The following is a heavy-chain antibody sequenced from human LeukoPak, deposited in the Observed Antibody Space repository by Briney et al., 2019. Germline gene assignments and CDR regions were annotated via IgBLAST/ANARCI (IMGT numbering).Heavy chain of an antibody. D-gene: IGHD5-24*01. Sequence: SETLSLTCTVSGGSISRGGYYWSWIRQHPGKGLEWIGYIYYSGSTYYNPSLKSRVTISVDTSKNQFSLKLSSVTAADTAVYYCARVPITDDAFDIWGQGTMVTVSS. CDR3: ARVPITDDAFDI. J-gene: IGHJ3*02. V-gene: IGHV4-31*03. CDR1: GGSISRGGYY. CDR2: IYYSGST.